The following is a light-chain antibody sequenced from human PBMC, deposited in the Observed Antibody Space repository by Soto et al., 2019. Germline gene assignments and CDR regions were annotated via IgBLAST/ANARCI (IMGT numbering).Light chain of an antibody. Sequence: DIQMTQSPSTLSASVGDRVTITCRASQSIDSWLAWYQHKQGKAPKLLIFKASTLETGVPSRFSGSGSETEFTLTVSSLQPDDCATYYCQPYNSYSRTFGQGTKVEIK. CDR2: KAS. CDR1: QSIDSW. V-gene: IGKV1-5*03. J-gene: IGKJ1*01. CDR3: QPYNSYSRT.